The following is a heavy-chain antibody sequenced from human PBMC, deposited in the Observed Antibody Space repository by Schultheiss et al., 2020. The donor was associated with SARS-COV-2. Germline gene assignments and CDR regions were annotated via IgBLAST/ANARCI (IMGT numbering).Heavy chain of an antibody. Sequence: GGSLRLSCAASGFTVSSNYMSWVRQAPGKGLEWVSAISGSGGSTYYADSVKGRFTISRDNAKNSLYLQMNSLRAEDTAVYYCARVIAKDIVVVPAPYYFDYWGQGTLVTVSS. J-gene: IGHJ4*02. D-gene: IGHD2-2*01. CDR2: ISGSGGST. CDR1: GFTVSSNY. CDR3: ARVIAKDIVVVPAPYYFDY. V-gene: IGHV3-21*01.